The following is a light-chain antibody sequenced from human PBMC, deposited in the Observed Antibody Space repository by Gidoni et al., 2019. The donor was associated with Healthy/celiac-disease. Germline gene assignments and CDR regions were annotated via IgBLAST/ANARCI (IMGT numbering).Light chain of an antibody. J-gene: IGKJ1*01. V-gene: IGKV4-1*01. CDR1: QSVLYSSNNKNY. CDR2: WAS. CDR3: QQYYSTPSWT. Sequence: SQSVLYSSNNKNYLAWYQQKPGQPPKLLIYWASTRESGVPDRFSGSGSGTDFTLTISSLQAEDVAVYYCQQYYSTPSWTFGQGTKVEIK.